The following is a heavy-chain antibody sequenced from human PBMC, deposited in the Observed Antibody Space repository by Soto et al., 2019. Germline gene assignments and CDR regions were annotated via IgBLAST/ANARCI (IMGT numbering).Heavy chain of an antibody. CDR3: ASANYDSSGYAVDY. D-gene: IGHD3-22*01. CDR1: GGSISSGGYY. CDR2: IYYSGST. J-gene: IGHJ4*02. Sequence: LSLTCTVSGGSISSGGYYWSWIRQHPGKGLEWIGYIYYSGSTYYNPSLKSRVTISVDTSKNQFSPKLSSVTAADTAVYYCASANYDSSGYAVDYWGQGTLVTVSS. V-gene: IGHV4-31*03.